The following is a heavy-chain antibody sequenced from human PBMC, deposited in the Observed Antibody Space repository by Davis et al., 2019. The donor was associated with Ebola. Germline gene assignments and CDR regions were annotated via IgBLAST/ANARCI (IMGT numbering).Heavy chain of an antibody. CDR1: GGSIHNYF. CDR3: ARGNYGDYIVLYYYNMDV. V-gene: IGHV4-59*01. J-gene: IGHJ6*02. Sequence: SETLSLTCTVSGGSIHNYFWSWIRQPPGKGLEWIGNIHYLGNTNYNPSLKSRVTMTVDTSKNQFSLKLSSVTAADTAVYYCARGNYGDYIVLYYYNMDVWRQGTTVTVSS. D-gene: IGHD4-17*01. CDR2: IHYLGNT.